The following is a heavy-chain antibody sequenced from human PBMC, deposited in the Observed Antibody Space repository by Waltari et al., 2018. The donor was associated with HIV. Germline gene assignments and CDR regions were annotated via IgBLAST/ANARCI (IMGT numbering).Heavy chain of an antibody. Sequence: QVQLVQSGAEVKKPGSSVKVSCKASGGTFSSYAISWGRQAPGQGLEWMGGIIPIFGTANYAQKFQGRVTITADESTSTAYMELSSLRSEDTAVYYCARRLNYYDSSGYSTFDYWGQGTLVTVSS. V-gene: IGHV1-69*01. CDR3: ARRLNYYDSSGYSTFDY. D-gene: IGHD3-22*01. J-gene: IGHJ4*02. CDR2: IIPIFGTA. CDR1: GGTFSSYA.